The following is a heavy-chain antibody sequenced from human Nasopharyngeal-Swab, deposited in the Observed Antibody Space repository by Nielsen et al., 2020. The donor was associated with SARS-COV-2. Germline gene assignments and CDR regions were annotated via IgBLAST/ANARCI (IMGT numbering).Heavy chain of an antibody. D-gene: IGHD3-10*01. CDR2: ISYDGSNK. CDR3: ARSRSGSYFGAFDI. Sequence: GESLKISCAASGFTFSSYAMHWVRQAPGKGLEWVAVISYDGSNKYYADSVKGRFTISRDNSKNTLYLQMNSLRAEDTAVYYCARSRSGSYFGAFDIWGQGTMVTASS. CDR1: GFTFSSYA. V-gene: IGHV3-30-3*01. J-gene: IGHJ3*02.